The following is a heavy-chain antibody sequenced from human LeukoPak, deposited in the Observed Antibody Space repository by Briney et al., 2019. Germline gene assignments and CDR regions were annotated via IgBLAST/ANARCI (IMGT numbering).Heavy chain of an antibody. CDR1: GYTFTSYD. J-gene: IGHJ5*02. D-gene: IGHD2-8*01. Sequence: ASVKVSCKASGYTFTSYDINWVRQATGQELECMGWMNPHSDNTAYAQKFQGRVTMTKNTSISTAYMELSSLRSDDTPVYYCTRRANGRRYNWFDTWGQGTLVTVSS. V-gene: IGHV1-8*01. CDR3: TRRANGRRYNWFDT. CDR2: MNPHSDNT.